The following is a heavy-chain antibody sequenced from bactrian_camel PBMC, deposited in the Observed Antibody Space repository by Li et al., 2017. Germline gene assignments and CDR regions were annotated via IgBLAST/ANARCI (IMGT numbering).Heavy chain of an antibody. D-gene: IGHD1*01. CDR3: AADLGATEWCNLRQVYEYTY. Sequence: VQLVESGGGSVQPGGSLRLSCLVSGVTRWRANMAWFRQAPGNERDQTVVVDSDTWVAAIDSDGSTTYANSAKGRFTLSRDNAKNTVYLQMNDLKPEDTATYYCAADLGATEWCNLRQVYEYTYWGQETQVTVS. J-gene: IGHJ4*01. CDR1: GVTRWRAN. V-gene: IGHV3S10*01. CDR2: IDSDGST.